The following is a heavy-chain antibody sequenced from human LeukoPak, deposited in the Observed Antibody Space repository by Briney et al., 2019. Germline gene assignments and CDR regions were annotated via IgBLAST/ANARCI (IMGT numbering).Heavy chain of an antibody. J-gene: IGHJ4*02. CDR3: ARVLYYDSSGYYSYYLDY. CDR2: ISAYNGNT. CDR1: GYTFTSYG. Sequence: ASVKVSCKASGYTFTSYGISWVRQAPGQGLEWMGWISAYNGNTNYAQKLQGRVTMTTDTSTSTAYMELRSLRSDDTAVYYCARVLYYDSSGYYSYYLDYWGQGTLVTVSS. V-gene: IGHV1-18*01. D-gene: IGHD3-22*01.